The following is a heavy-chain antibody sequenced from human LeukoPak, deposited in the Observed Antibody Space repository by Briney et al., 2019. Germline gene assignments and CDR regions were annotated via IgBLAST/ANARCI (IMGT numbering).Heavy chain of an antibody. CDR2: ISFDGSNK. V-gene: IGHV3-30*18. CDR1: GFTFSSYG. CDR3: AKDRYVAVAGPYYFDY. D-gene: IGHD6-19*01. Sequence: PGRSLRLSCGASGFTFSSYGMHWVRQAPGKGLVWVAVISFDGSNKYYADSVKGRFTISRDNSKNTLYLQMNSLRAEDTAVYYCAKDRYVAVAGPYYFDYWGQGTLVTVSS. J-gene: IGHJ4*02.